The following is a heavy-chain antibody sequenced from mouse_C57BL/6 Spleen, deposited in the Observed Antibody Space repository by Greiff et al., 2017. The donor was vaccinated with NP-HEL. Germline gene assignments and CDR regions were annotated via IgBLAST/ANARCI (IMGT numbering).Heavy chain of an antibody. CDR3: TKIYDGYPWFAY. J-gene: IGHJ3*01. CDR1: GFTFSSYA. Sequence: EVQVVESGEGLVKPGGSLKLSCAASGFTFSSYAMSWVRQTPEKRLEWVAYISSGGDYIYYADTVKGRFTISRDNARNTLYLQMSSLKSEDTAMYYCTKIYDGYPWFAYWGQGTLVTVSA. D-gene: IGHD2-3*01. V-gene: IGHV5-9-1*02. CDR2: ISSGGDYI.